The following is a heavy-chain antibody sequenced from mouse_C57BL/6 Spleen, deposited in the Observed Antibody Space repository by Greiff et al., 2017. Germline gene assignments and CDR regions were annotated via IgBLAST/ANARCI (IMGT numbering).Heavy chain of an antibody. V-gene: IGHV14-4*01. Sequence: VQLKQSGAELVRPGASVKLSCTASGFNIKDDYMHWVKQRPEQGLEWIGWIDPENGDTEYASKFQGKATITADTSSNTAYLQLSSLTSEDTAVYYCTVNWYYFDYWGQGTTLTVSS. D-gene: IGHD4-1*01. CDR3: TVNWYYFDY. CDR1: GFNIKDDY. CDR2: IDPENGDT. J-gene: IGHJ2*01.